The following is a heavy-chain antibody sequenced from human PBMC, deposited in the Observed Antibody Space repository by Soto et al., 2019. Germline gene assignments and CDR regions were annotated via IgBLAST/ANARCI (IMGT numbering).Heavy chain of an antibody. CDR3: ARVPFGSNGVTYFDY. CDR2: IYYSGST. V-gene: IGHV4-31*03. Sequence: QVQLQESGPGLVKPSQTLSLTCTVSGGSISSVGYYWSWIRQHPGKGLEWIGYIYYSGSTYYNPSLKSRVIISVDTSKNQFSLKLSSVTAADTAVYYCARVPFGSNGVTYFDYWGQGTLVTVSS. D-gene: IGHD1-26*01. J-gene: IGHJ4*02. CDR1: GGSISSVGYY.